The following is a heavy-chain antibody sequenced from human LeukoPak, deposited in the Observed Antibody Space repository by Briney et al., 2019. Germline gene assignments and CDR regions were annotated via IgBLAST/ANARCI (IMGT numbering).Heavy chain of an antibody. CDR1: GFTVSSNY. V-gene: IGHV3-53*01. Sequence: GGSLRLSCAASGFTVSSNYMSWVRQAPGKGLEWVSVIYSGGSTYYADSVKGRFTISRDNSKNTLYLQMNSLRAEDTAVYYCAKDPPLYIVVVPAAHNDYWGQGTLVTVSS. CDR2: IYSGGST. CDR3: AKDPPLYIVVVPAAHNDY. J-gene: IGHJ4*02. D-gene: IGHD2-2*01.